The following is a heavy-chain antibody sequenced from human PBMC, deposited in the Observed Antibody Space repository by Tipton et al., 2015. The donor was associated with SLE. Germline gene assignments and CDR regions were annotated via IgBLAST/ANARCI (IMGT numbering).Heavy chain of an antibody. D-gene: IGHD3-22*01. CDR3: ASLLTYYYDSSGYYY. J-gene: IGHJ4*02. CDR2: IYYTGST. CDR1: GGSINSSSYF. Sequence: TLSLTCTVSGGSINSSSYFWGWIRQPPGKGLEWIGSIYYTGSTYYKSSLKSRVTMSVDTSQNQFSLKLSSVTAADTAFYYCASLLTYYYDSSGYYYWGQGTLVTVSS. V-gene: IGHV4-39*01.